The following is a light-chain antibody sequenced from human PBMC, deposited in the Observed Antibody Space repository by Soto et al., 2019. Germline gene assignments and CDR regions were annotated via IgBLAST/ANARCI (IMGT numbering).Light chain of an antibody. J-gene: IGKJ4*01. CDR2: WSS. Sequence: DIVMTQSPDSLAVSLGEGATINCKSSQSLLYSSNNENYLAWYQQKPGQPPKLLIYWSSTRESGVPDRFSGSGSGTDFTRTISRLQAEDVAVYYWQQYYSIPPPFGGGTKVEIK. CDR1: QSLLYSSNNENY. CDR3: QQYYSIPPP. V-gene: IGKV4-1*01.